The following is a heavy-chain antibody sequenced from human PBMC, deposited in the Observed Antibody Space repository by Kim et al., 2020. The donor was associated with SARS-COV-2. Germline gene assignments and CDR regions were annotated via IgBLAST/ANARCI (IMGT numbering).Heavy chain of an antibody. J-gene: IGHJ5*02. CDR1: GGSFSGYY. D-gene: IGHD6-13*01. V-gene: IGHV4-34*01. CDR2: INHSGST. Sequence: SETLSLTCAVYGGSFSGYYWSWIRQPPGKGLEWIGEINHSGSTNYNPSLKSRVTISVDTSKNQFSLKLSSVTAADTAVYYCASLDSSWAWFDPWGQGTLVTVSS. CDR3: ASLDSSWAWFDP.